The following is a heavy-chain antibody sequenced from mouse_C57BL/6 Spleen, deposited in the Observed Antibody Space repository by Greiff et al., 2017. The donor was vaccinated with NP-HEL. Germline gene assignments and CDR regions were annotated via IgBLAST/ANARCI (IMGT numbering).Heavy chain of an antibody. J-gene: IGHJ3*01. Sequence: VQLQQPGAELVKPGASVKLSCKASGYTFTSYWMQWVKQRPGQGLEWIGEIDPSDSYTNYNQKFKGKATLTVDTSSSTAYMQLSSLTSEDSAVYYCASAGTTVVATRAWFAYWGQGTLVTVSA. V-gene: IGHV1-50*01. CDR3: ASAGTTVVATRAWFAY. CDR2: IDPSDSYT. D-gene: IGHD1-1*01. CDR1: GYTFTSYW.